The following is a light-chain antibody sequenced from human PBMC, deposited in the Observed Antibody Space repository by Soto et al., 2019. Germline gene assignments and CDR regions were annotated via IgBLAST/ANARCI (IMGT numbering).Light chain of an antibody. CDR3: QQRTLWPRT. Sequence: EIVLTQSPAPLSLSPGERAPLSCRASQSLSGTLAWFQQKPGQPPRLLIYGASNRATGIPARFTASGSGTDFTLTSSILEPEDFAVYYCQQRTLWPRTFGQGTKVEIK. CDR2: GAS. CDR1: QSLSGT. V-gene: IGKV3-11*01. J-gene: IGKJ1*01.